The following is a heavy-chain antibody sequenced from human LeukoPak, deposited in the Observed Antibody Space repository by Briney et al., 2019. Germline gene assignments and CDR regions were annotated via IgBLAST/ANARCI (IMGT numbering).Heavy chain of an antibody. Sequence: GGSLRLSCAASGFTFSSYAMSRVRQAPGKGLEWVSAISGSGGSTYYADSVKGRFTISRDNSKNTLYLQMNSLRAEDTAVYYCAKEGSGWYLPGWFDPWGQGTLVTVSS. J-gene: IGHJ5*02. CDR3: AKEGSGWYLPGWFDP. V-gene: IGHV3-23*01. D-gene: IGHD6-19*01. CDR2: ISGSGGST. CDR1: GFTFSSYA.